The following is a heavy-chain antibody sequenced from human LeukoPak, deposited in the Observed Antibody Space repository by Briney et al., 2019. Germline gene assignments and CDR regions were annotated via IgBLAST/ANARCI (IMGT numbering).Heavy chain of an antibody. D-gene: IGHD1-26*01. J-gene: IGHJ4*02. V-gene: IGHV3-21*01. CDR1: GFTFSSYS. CDR2: ISSSSSYI. Sequence: GGSLRLSCAASGFTFSSYSMNWVRQAPGKGLEWVSSISSSSSYIYYADSVKGRFTISRDNAKNSLYLQMNSLRAEDTAVYYCARVIWSGGSYVGVMDYWGQGTLVTVSS. CDR3: ARVIWSGGSYVGVMDY.